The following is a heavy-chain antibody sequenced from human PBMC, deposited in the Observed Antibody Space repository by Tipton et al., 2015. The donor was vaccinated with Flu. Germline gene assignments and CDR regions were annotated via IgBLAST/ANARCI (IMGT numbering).Heavy chain of an antibody. CDR1: GDSIRSDYY. CDR2: IFHTGST. CDR3: AGRDYSRYVSDPKNWFGP. V-gene: IGHV4-38-2*02. D-gene: IGHD4-11*01. Sequence: TLSLTCTISGDSIRSDYYWGWIRQPPGKGLEWIGHIFHTGSTYYKPSLKSRVTISINTSKNQFSLKVFSVTAADTAVYYCAGRDYSRYVSDPKNWFGPWGQGILVTGSS. J-gene: IGHJ5*02.